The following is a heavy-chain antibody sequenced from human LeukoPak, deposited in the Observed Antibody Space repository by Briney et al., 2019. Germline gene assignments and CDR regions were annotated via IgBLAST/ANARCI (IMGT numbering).Heavy chain of an antibody. D-gene: IGHD5-24*01. CDR2: INHSGST. Sequence: SETLSLTCAVYGGSFSGYYWSWIRQPPGKGLEWIGEINHSGSTNYNPSLKSRVTISVDTSENQFSLKLSSVTAADTAVYYCARVEMATIASWGQGTMVTVSS. CDR3: ARVEMATIAS. V-gene: IGHV4-34*01. J-gene: IGHJ3*01. CDR1: GGSFSGYY.